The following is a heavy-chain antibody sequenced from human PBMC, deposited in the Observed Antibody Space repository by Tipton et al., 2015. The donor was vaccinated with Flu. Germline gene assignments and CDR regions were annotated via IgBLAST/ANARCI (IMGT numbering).Heavy chain of an antibody. CDR3: AKRISSGYCSSTSCYSAFDI. CDR2: IYPSGTT. Sequence: TLSLTCTVSSGSIRSTNYFCAWIRQPPGKRLELIGSIYPSGTTYYNPSLKSRVTISVDTSKSQFSLMLRSVTAADTAVYYCAKRISSGYCSSTSCYSAFDIWGQGTMVTVSS. V-gene: IGHV4-39*01. D-gene: IGHD2-2*02. J-gene: IGHJ3*02. CDR1: SGSIRSTNYF.